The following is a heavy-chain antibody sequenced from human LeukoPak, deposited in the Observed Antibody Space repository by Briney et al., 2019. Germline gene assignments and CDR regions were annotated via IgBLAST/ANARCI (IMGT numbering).Heavy chain of an antibody. CDR3: ARMERFSPEYYFDY. Sequence: ASVKVSCKASGYTFTSYGISWVRQAPGQGLEWMGWISAYNGNTNYAQKLQGRVTMTTDTSTSTAYMELRSLRSDDTAVYYCARMERFSPEYYFDYWGQGTLVTVSS. J-gene: IGHJ4*02. CDR1: GYTFTSYG. CDR2: ISAYNGNT. D-gene: IGHD3-3*01. V-gene: IGHV1-18*01.